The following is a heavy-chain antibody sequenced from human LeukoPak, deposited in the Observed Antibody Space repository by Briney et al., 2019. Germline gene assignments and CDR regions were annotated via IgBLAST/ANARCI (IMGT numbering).Heavy chain of an antibody. Sequence: GGSLRLSCAASGFTVSSNYMSWVRQAPGKGLEWVSAISGSGGSTYYADSVKGRFTISRDNSKNTLYLQMNSLRAEDTAVYYCAKPPSYCGGDCYVNWFDPWGQGTLVTVSS. D-gene: IGHD2-21*02. CDR1: GFTVSSNY. CDR3: AKPPSYCGGDCYVNWFDP. V-gene: IGHV3-23*01. J-gene: IGHJ5*02. CDR2: ISGSGGST.